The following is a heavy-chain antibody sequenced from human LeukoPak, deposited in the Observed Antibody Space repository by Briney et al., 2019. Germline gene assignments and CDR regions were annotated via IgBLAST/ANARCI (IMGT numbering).Heavy chain of an antibody. V-gene: IGHV4-39*07. J-gene: IGHJ6*03. Sequence: PSETLSLTCTVSGGSISSSSSYWGWIRQPPGKGLEWIGNIYYSGTTYYNPSLKSRVTISVDTSRNQFSLNLNSVTAADTAVYYCARAVGSGSFQTYYYYMDVWGKGTTVTISS. CDR3: ARAVGSGSFQTYYYYMDV. CDR1: GGSISSSSSY. D-gene: IGHD3-10*01. CDR2: IYYSGTT.